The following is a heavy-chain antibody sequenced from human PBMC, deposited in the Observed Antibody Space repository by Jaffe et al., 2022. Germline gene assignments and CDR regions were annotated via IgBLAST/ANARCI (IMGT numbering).Heavy chain of an antibody. CDR3: ARIFSYGSGDC. V-gene: IGHV3-64*01. D-gene: IGHD3-10*01. Sequence: EVQLVESGGGLVQPGGSLRLSCAASGFTFSSYAMHWVRQAPGKGLEYVSAISSNGGSTYYANSVKGRFTISRDNSKNTLYLQMGSLRAEDMAVYYCARIFSYGSGDCWGQGTLVTVSS. J-gene: IGHJ4*02. CDR1: GFTFSSYA. CDR2: ISSNGGST.